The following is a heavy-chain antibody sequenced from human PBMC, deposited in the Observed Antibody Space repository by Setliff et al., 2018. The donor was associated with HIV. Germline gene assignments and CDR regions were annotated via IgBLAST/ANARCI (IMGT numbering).Heavy chain of an antibody. D-gene: IGHD7-27*01. Sequence: PSETLSLTCTVSGGSISSGDYLLSWIRQAPGKGLEWIGCIYYGGSTDYNPALKHRVAISVDTSRNRVPLKMTSVTDADTAVYYCARARLLGGFLSWGRGALVTVSS. V-gene: IGHV4-61*08. CDR2: IYYGGST. J-gene: IGHJ5*02. CDR3: ARARLLGGFLS. CDR1: GGSISSGDYL.